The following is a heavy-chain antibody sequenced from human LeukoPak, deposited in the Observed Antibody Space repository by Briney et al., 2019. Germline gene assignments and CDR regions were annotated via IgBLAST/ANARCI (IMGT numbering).Heavy chain of an antibody. CDR3: ARGGPPYYYYGMDV. CDR2: IYSGGST. V-gene: IGHV3-53*01. J-gene: IGHJ6*02. D-gene: IGHD1-26*01. CDR1: GFTVSSNY. Sequence: HTGGSLRLSCAASGFTVSSNYMSWVRQAPGKGLEWVSVIYSGGSTYYADSVKGRFTISRDNSKNTLYLQMNSLRAEDTAVYYCARGGPPYYYYGMDVWGQGTTVTVSS.